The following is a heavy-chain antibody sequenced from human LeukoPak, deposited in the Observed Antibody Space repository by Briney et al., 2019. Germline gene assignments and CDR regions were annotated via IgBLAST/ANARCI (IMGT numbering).Heavy chain of an antibody. CDR1: GGSISSYY. Sequence: SETLSLTCTVSGGSISSYYWSWIRQPPGKGLEWIGYIYYSGSTNYNPSLKSRVTISVDTSKNQFSLKLSSVTAADTAVYYCAPFYYDSSVYYFHDVFDIGGKGTMVTVSS. J-gene: IGHJ3*02. V-gene: IGHV4-59*08. CDR3: APFYYDSSVYYFHDVFDI. CDR2: IYYSGST. D-gene: IGHD3-22*01.